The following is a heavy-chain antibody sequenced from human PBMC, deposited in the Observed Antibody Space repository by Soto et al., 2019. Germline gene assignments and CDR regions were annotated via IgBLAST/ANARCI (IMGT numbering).Heavy chain of an antibody. V-gene: IGHV3-23*01. Sequence: GGSLRLSCTASGFTFGNYGMSWVRQAPGKGLEWVSHGGSGGSRHYADSVKGRFTISRDNSKSTLYLQMNTLRAEDTGVYFCAKARGSSYGVYYFDSWGQGVLVTVSS. D-gene: IGHD4-17*01. J-gene: IGHJ4*02. CDR3: AKARGSSYGVYYFDS. CDR1: GFTFGNYG. CDR2: GGSGGSR.